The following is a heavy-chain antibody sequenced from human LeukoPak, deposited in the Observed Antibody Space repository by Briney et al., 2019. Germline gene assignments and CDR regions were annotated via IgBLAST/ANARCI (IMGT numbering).Heavy chain of an antibody. J-gene: IGHJ4*02. V-gene: IGHV3-23*01. CDR2: ISGSDGST. D-gene: IGHD2-2*01. CDR1: GFTLSSYA. CDR3: AKVETSGGANCYALDY. Sequence: GGSLRLSCAASGFTLSSYAMTWVRQAPDKGLEWGSAISGSDGSTSYADPVKGRFTISRDDSQNTLYLQMHSLSAEDTAVYYCAKVETSGGANCYALDYWGQGTLVTVSS.